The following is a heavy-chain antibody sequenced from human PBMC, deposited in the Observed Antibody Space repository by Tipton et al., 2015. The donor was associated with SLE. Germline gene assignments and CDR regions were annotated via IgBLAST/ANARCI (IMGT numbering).Heavy chain of an antibody. CDR3: ARVPGEYDYYCYMDV. CDR2: IYYSGST. J-gene: IGHJ6*03. V-gene: IGHV4-59*01. Sequence: TLSLTCTVSGGSISSYYWSWIRQPPGKGLEWIGYIYYSGSTNYNPSLKSRVTISVDTSKNQFSLKLSSVTAADTAVYYCARVPGEYDYYCYMDVWGKGTTVTVSS. CDR1: GGSISSYY. D-gene: IGHD2/OR15-2a*01.